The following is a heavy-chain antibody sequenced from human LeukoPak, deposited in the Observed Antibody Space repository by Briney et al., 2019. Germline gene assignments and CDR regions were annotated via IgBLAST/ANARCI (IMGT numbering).Heavy chain of an antibody. V-gene: IGHV4-39*01. CDR1: NGSIITSSYY. CDR2: IYYCRRT. Sequence: SETLSLTCTVSNGSIITSSYYWGWIRQPPGKGLEWIGSIYYCRRTYYSPSLKTRVTISADTSNNQFSLNLSSVTASDTAVYYCARQKILDDNYDSSGYYVDQWGQGSLVTVSS. CDR3: ARQKILDDNYDSSGYYVDQ. D-gene: IGHD3-22*01. J-gene: IGHJ4*02.